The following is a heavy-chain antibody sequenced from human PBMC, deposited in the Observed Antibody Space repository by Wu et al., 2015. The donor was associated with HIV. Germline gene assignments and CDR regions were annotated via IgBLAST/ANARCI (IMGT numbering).Heavy chain of an antibody. CDR2: IIPIFGTA. V-gene: IGHV1-69*13. J-gene: IGHJ3*02. CDR1: GGTFSSYA. D-gene: IGHD2-15*01. CDR3: ARETYCSGGSCYSGAFDI. Sequence: QVQLVQSGAEVKKPGSSVKVSCKASGGTFSSYAISWVRQAPGQGLEWMGRIIPIFGTANYAQKFQGRVTITADESTSTAYMELSSLRSEDTAVYYCARETYCSGGSCYSGAFDIWGQGTNGHRLF.